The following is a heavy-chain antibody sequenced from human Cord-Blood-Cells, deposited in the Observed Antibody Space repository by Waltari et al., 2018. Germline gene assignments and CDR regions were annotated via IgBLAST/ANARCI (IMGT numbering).Heavy chain of an antibody. V-gene: IGHV1-69*02. CDR1: GGTFSSYT. CDR2: IIPILGIA. CDR3: ARVNGDYNWFDP. Sequence: QVQLVQSGAEVKKPGSSVKVSCKASGGTFSSYTISWVRQAPGQGLERMGRIIPILGIANYAQKFQGRVTITADKSTSTAYMELSSLRSEDTAVYYCARVNGDYNWFDPWGQGTLVTVSS. J-gene: IGHJ5*02. D-gene: IGHD4-17*01.